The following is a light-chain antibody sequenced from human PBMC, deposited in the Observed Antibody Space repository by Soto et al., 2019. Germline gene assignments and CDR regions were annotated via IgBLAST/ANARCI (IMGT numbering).Light chain of an antibody. CDR3: QQHSNWPIT. CDR1: QSVSRY. V-gene: IGKV3-11*01. Sequence: IVRTHAPVTLYLSTRGTPTIARLASQSVSRYLAWYQQKPDQAPRILIYDASNRATGIPARFSGSGSGTDFTLTISSLQPEDLVVYYCQQHSNWPITFGQGTKVDIK. J-gene: IGKJ3*01. CDR2: DAS.